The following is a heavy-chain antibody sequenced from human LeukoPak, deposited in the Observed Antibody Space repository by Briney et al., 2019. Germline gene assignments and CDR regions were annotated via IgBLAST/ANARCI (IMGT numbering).Heavy chain of an antibody. V-gene: IGHV1-46*01. CDR1: GYTFTNYN. CDR3: ARYIYGYLHY. J-gene: IGHJ4*02. D-gene: IGHD5-18*01. CDR2: INPSGGST. Sequence: ASVKVSCKASGYTFTNYNIHWVRQAPGQGLGWMGIINPSGGSTSYAQKFQGRVTMTRDTSTSTVYMELSSLRSEDTAVYYCARYIYGYLHYWGQGTLVTVSS.